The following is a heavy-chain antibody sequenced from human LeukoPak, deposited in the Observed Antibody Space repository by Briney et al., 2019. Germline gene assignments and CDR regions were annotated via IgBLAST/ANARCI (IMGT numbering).Heavy chain of an antibody. D-gene: IGHD3-3*01. CDR2: ISGSGDYT. CDR1: GFTFSSSA. J-gene: IGHJ4*02. CDR3: XXXXXXXXFWSGYLEY. V-gene: IGHV3-23*01. Sequence: GGSLRLSCAASGFTFSSSAMSWVRQAPGKGLEWVSGISGSGDYTYYADSVKGRVSISRDTSKNALYLQMNSLRAEDTAIYYCXXXXXXXXFWSGYLEYWGQGILVTVSS.